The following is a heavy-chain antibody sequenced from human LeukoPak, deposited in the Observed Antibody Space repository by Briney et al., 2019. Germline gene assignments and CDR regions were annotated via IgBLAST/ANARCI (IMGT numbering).Heavy chain of an antibody. CDR2: IYYSGST. Sequence: SETLSLTCTVAGGSISSYFWSWIRPPPRKGLEWIGYIYYSGSTNYNPSLKSRVTISVDTSKNQFSLKLSSVTAADTAVYYCARGELAAACDYWGQGTLVTVSS. CDR3: ARGELAAACDY. D-gene: IGHD6-13*01. CDR1: GGSISSYF. V-gene: IGHV4-59*01. J-gene: IGHJ4*02.